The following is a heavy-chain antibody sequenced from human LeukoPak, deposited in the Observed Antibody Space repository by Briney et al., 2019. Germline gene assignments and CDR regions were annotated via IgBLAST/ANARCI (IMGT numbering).Heavy chain of an antibody. CDR2: IYNDGST. Sequence: GGSLRLSCAASGFTFRSYGMHWVRQAPGKGLEWVSVIYNDGSTFYADSVKGRFTISRDNAKNTVYLQMNSLRVEDTAVYYCARGPWDCWGQGTLVTVSS. V-gene: IGHV3-53*05. CDR3: ARGPWDC. J-gene: IGHJ4*02. CDR1: GFTFRSYG.